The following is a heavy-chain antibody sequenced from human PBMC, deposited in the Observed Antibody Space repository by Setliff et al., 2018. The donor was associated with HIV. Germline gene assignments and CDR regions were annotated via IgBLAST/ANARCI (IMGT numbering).Heavy chain of an antibody. Sequence: SETLSLTCTVSGGSFSSSTYSWGWIRQPPGMGLEWIGSIHSSGTTDYNPSLKSRVAMSVDTSRSQFSLKLRSVTAADTATYYCARHKTHYDFYAFDVWGQGTMVTVSS. CDR3: ARHKTHYDFYAFDV. CDR2: IHSSGTT. V-gene: IGHV4-39*01. J-gene: IGHJ3*01. CDR1: GGSFSSSTYS. D-gene: IGHD3-3*01.